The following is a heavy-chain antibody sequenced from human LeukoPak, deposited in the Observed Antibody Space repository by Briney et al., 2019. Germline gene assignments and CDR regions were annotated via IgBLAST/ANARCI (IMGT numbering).Heavy chain of an antibody. V-gene: IGHV4-4*07. D-gene: IGHD6-13*01. CDR1: GGSISSYY. J-gene: IGHJ4*02. Sequence: SETLSLTCTVSGGSISSYYWSWIRQPAGKGLEWIGRIYTSGSTNYNPSLKSRVTMSVDTSKNQFSLKLSSVTAVDTAVYYCASSTLAAAGRTFDYWGQGTLVTVSS. CDR3: ASSTLAAAGRTFDY. CDR2: IYTSGST.